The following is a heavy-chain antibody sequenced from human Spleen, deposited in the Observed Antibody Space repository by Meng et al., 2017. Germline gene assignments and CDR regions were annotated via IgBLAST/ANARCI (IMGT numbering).Heavy chain of an antibody. J-gene: IGHJ3*02. CDR2: ISGTGLNT. Sequence: GESLKISCAASGFTFSSRALSWVRQAPGKGLEWLSSISGTGLNTYYVDSVKGRFTISRDNSNSTLYLQMSSLRAEDTALYDCAKGTESSGWYDGAFDIWGQGTMVTVSS. D-gene: IGHD6-19*01. CDR1: GFTFSSRA. CDR3: AKGTESSGWYDGAFDI. V-gene: IGHV3-23*01.